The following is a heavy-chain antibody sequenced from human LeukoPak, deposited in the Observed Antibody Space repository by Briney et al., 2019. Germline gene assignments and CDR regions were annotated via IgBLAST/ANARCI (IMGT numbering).Heavy chain of an antibody. Sequence: ETLSLTCTVSGGSINTYYWSWIRQPPGKGLEWIGYIYYTGSTNCNSSLKSRVTMSVDTSSDQFSLKLSSVSAADTAVYYCARSAIDAFDIWGQGTMVTVSS. J-gene: IGHJ3*02. V-gene: IGHV4-59*08. CDR3: ARSAIDAFDI. D-gene: IGHD6-25*01. CDR1: GGSINTYY. CDR2: IYYTGST.